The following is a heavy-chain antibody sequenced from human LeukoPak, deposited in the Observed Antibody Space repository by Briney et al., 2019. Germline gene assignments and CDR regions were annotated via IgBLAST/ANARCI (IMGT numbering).Heavy chain of an antibody. Sequence: GGFLRLSCAASGFTVSSNYMSWVRQAPGKGLEWVSVIYSGGSTYYADSVKGRFTISRDNSKNTLYLQMNSLRAEDTAVYYCARGLGDPGPHYYYYGMDVWGQGTTVTVSS. J-gene: IGHJ6*02. CDR3: ARGLGDPGPHYYYYGMDV. V-gene: IGHV3-53*01. CDR1: GFTVSSNY. D-gene: IGHD3-16*01. CDR2: IYSGGST.